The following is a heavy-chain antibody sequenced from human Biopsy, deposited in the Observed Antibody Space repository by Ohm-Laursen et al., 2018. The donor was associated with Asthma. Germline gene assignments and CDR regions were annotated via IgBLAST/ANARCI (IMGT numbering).Heavy chain of an antibody. CDR3: ARGQGRGIQLWSLDP. CDR1: GGSISSDY. Sequence: SETLSLTCTVSGGSISSDYWSWLRQSPGKGLEWIGYIHNSGNTNYNPSLKSRVTISLDTSKNHFSLRLSFVTAADTAVSFCARGQGRGIQLWSLDPWGQGILVTVSS. J-gene: IGHJ5*02. V-gene: IGHV4-59*01. D-gene: IGHD5-18*01. CDR2: IHNSGNT.